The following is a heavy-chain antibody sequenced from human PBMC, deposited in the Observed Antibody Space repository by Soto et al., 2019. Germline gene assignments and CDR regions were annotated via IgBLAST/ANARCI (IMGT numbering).Heavy chain of an antibody. Sequence: QVQLVQSGAEVKKPGTSVKVSCKASGYTFTSNGISWVRQAPGQGLEWMGWISTYNGNTNYAQKLQGRVTMTRDTLTSIGYMELRALRSDDTAVYYCARDGYGDYGYWGQGSLVTVSS. J-gene: IGHJ4*02. CDR2: ISTYNGNT. V-gene: IGHV1-18*01. CDR1: GYTFTSNG. CDR3: ARDGYGDYGY. D-gene: IGHD4-17*01.